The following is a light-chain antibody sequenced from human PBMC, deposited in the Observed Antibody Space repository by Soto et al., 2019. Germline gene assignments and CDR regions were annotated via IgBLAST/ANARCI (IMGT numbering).Light chain of an antibody. CDR3: QQYNNWHRT. CDR1: QSVSSN. CDR2: GAS. Sequence: EIVMTQSPATLSVSPGERATLSCRASQSVSSNLAWYQQKPGQGPRLVIYGASTRATGIPARFSGSGSGTEFTLTISSLQSEDFAVYHGQQYNNWHRTCDQGTKVEI. J-gene: IGKJ1*01. V-gene: IGKV3-15*01.